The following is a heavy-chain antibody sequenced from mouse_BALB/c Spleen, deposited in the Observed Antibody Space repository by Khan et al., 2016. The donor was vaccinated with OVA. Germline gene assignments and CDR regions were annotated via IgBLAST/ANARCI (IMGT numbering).Heavy chain of an antibody. CDR1: GYTFTDYV. J-gene: IGHJ3*01. CDR2: IYPGSGST. CDR3: AKNYASWFAY. Sequence: QVQLKQSGPELVKPGASVKMSCKASGYTFTDYVINWVKQRTGQGLEWIGEIYPGSGSTYYNEKFKGKATLTTDKSSNTAYMQLSSLTSVDSAVYFCAKNYASWFAYWGQGTLVTVSA. V-gene: IGHV1-77*01.